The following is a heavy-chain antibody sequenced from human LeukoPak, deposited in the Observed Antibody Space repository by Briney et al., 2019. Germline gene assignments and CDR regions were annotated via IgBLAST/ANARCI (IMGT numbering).Heavy chain of an antibody. Sequence: ASVKVSCKASGYIFTSYDINWVRQATGQGHEWMGWMNPNSDNTGYAQKFQGRVNTTRNNSINTAYLELSSLTSEDTAVYYYARCSVGARKKNDFWGQGTLVTVSS. V-gene: IGHV1-8*01. J-gene: IGHJ4*02. CDR2: MNPNSDNT. D-gene: IGHD2-15*01. CDR3: ARCSVGARKKNDF. CDR1: GYIFTSYD.